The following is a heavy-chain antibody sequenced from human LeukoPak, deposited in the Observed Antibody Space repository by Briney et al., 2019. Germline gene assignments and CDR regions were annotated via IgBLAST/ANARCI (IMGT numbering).Heavy chain of an antibody. Sequence: GGSLRLSCAASGFSFDDSAMYWVRQAPGKGLEWVSLISGDGASAFYADSVKGRFTISRDNSKNSLYLQMNSLRTEDTAFYYCAKDDSTGGFDYWGQGTLVTASS. J-gene: IGHJ4*02. V-gene: IGHV3-43*02. CDR2: ISGDGASA. CDR1: GFSFDDSA. CDR3: AKDDSTGGFDY. D-gene: IGHD7-27*01.